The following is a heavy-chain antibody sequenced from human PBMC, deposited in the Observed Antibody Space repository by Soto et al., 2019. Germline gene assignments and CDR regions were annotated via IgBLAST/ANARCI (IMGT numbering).Heavy chain of an antibody. J-gene: IGHJ6*02. CDR1: GFTFSSYG. CDR3: AKKRKWGRIYVSDYSYYYVMDV. Sequence: GGSLRLSCAASGFTFSSYGMHWVRQAPGKGLEWVAVISYDGSNKYYADSVKGRFTISRDNSKNTLYLQMNSLRAEDTAVYYCAKKRKWGRIYVSDYSYYYVMDVWGQGTTVTVSS. V-gene: IGHV3-30*18. D-gene: IGHD3-16*01. CDR2: ISYDGSNK.